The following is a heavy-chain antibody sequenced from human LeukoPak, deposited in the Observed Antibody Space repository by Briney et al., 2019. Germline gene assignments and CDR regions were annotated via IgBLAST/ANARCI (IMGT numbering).Heavy chain of an antibody. J-gene: IGHJ4*02. V-gene: IGHV3-23*01. CDR2: ISGSGGST. CDR3: AKGFTFYYDTSGYYPDY. D-gene: IGHD3-22*01. Sequence: GSLRLSCAASGFTFSSYAMSWVRQAPGKGLEWVSAISGSGGSTYYADSVKGRFTISRDNSKNTLYLQMNSLRAEDTAVYYCAKGFTFYYDTSGYYPDYWGQGTLVTVSS. CDR1: GFTFSSYA.